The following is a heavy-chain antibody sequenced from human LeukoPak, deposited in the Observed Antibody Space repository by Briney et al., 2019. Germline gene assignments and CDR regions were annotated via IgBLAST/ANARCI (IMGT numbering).Heavy chain of an antibody. CDR3: ARLILSSWYAFDI. J-gene: IGHJ3*02. CDR1: GGSISSYY. V-gene: IGHV4-59*01. D-gene: IGHD6-13*01. Sequence: SETLSFTCTVSGGSISSYYWSWIRQPPGKGLEWIGYIHYSGSTNYNPSLKSRVTISADTSKNQFSLKLSSVTAADTAVYYCARLILSSWYAFDIWGQGTMVTVSS. CDR2: IHYSGST.